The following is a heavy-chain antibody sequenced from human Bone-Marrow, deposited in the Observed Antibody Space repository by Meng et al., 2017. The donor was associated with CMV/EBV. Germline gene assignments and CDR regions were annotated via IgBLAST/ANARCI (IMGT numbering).Heavy chain of an antibody. CDR1: GFTFDDYT. D-gene: IGHD3-10*01. Sequence: GESLKISCAASGFTFDDYTMHWVRQAPGKGLEWVSLISWDGGSTYYADSVKGRFTISRDNAKNSLYLQMNSLSDEDTAVYYCARDTRWFGLDFWGQGTLVTVPQ. J-gene: IGHJ4*02. V-gene: IGHV3-43*01. CDR2: ISWDGGST. CDR3: ARDTRWFGLDF.